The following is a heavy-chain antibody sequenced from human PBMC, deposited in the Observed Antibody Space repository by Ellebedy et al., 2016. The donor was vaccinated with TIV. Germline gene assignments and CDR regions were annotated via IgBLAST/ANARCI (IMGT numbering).Heavy chain of an antibody. Sequence: GESLKISCAASGISLRSYAMSWVRQAPGKGLEWVSTIGGTGGTTYYRESVKGRFTVSRDTSKKTLYLQMNSLRAEDTAVYYLAKPPVGHCISTICYVFDYWGQGTLVTVSS. CDR1: GISLRSYA. D-gene: IGHD2-2*01. CDR2: IGGTGGTT. J-gene: IGHJ4*02. CDR3: AKPPVGHCISTICYVFDY. V-gene: IGHV3-23*01.